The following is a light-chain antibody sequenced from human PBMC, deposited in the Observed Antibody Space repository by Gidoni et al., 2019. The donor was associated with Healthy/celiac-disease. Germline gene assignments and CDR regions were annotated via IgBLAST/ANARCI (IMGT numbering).Light chain of an antibody. V-gene: IGKV3-11*01. J-gene: IGKJ3*01. CDR3: QQRSNWFT. Sequence: EIVLTQSPATLSLSPGEIATLSCRASQSVSSYLAWYQQTPGQDPRLLIYDASTRATGIPARFSGSGSGTDFTLTIRSLEPEDFAVYYCQQRSNWFTFGPGTKVDIK. CDR2: DAS. CDR1: QSVSSY.